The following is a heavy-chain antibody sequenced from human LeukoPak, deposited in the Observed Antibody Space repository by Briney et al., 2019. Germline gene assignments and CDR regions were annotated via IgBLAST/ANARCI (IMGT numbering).Heavy chain of an antibody. J-gene: IGHJ3*02. D-gene: IGHD3-9*01. Sequence: SETLSLTCTVSGGSISEYYWSWIRQPPGNGLGWIGYIYYSGRTNYNPSLKSRATISVDTPRTQLSPKLSSVTAADTALYYCARGVRYFVLDGFDIWGQGTMVTVSS. CDR3: ARGVRYFVLDGFDI. CDR2: IYYSGRT. V-gene: IGHV4-59*01. CDR1: GGSISEYY.